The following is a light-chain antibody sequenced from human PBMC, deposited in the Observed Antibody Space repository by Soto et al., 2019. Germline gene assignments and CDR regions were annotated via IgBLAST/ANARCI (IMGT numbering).Light chain of an antibody. J-gene: IGLJ1*01. CDR3: QSYDSSLSGDV. CDR2: ENN. CDR1: SSNIGAGYA. Sequence: QSVLTQPPSVSEAPGQRVTISCTGSSSNIGAGYAAHWYQQVPGTAPKLLIYENNNRPSGVPDRFSGSKSGHSASLAITGLQAEDEAEYYCQSYDSSLSGDVFGPSTTLTAL. V-gene: IGLV1-40*01.